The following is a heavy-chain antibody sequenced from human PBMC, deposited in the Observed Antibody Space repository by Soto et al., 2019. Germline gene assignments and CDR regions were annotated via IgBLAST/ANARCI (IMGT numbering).Heavy chain of an antibody. CDR3: AKLLITCRGGDCYYVAFDV. V-gene: IGHV3-23*01. J-gene: IGHJ3*01. CDR2: ISANGGTT. Sequence: VQLLEAGGGLVQPGGSLSLSCAASGFPFSSYAMTWVRQAPGKGLEWVSSISANGGTTYHADSVKGRFTISRENSKNTLYLHMNSLRAEDTAVYYCAKLLITCRGGDCYYVAFDVWGQGTMVTVSS. D-gene: IGHD2-21*02. CDR1: GFPFSSYA.